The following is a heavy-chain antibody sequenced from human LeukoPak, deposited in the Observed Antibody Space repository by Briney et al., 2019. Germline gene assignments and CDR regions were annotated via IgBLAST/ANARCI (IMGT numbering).Heavy chain of an antibody. V-gene: IGHV1-8*01. J-gene: IGHJ4*02. CDR2: MNPNGGNT. CDR3: ARMAGGSSGWPN. CDR1: GYTFTSYD. D-gene: IGHD6-19*01. Sequence: ASVKVSCKASGYTFTSYDINWVRQATGQGLEWMGWMNPNGGNTGYAQKFQGRVTMTRNTSISTAYMELSSLRSEDTAVYYCARMAGGSSGWPNWGQGTLVTVSS.